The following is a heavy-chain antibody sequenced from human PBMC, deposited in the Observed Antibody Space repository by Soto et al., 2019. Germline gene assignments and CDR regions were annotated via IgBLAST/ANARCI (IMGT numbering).Heavy chain of an antibody. CDR3: ASSYSGSYYWLIDY. Sequence: SETLSLTCTVSGGSISSYYWSWIRQPPGKGLEWIGYIYYSGSTNYNPSLKSRVTISVDTSKNQFSLKLSSVTAADTAVYYCASSYSGSYYWLIDYWGQGTLVTVSS. J-gene: IGHJ4*02. CDR2: IYYSGST. CDR1: GGSISSYY. D-gene: IGHD1-26*01. V-gene: IGHV4-59*01.